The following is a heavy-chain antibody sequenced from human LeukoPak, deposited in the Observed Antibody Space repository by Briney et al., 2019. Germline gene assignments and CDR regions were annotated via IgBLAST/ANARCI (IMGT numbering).Heavy chain of an antibody. Sequence: GRSLRLSCAASGFTFSSYAMSWVRQAPGKGLEWVSAISGSGGSTYYADSVKGRFTISRDNSKNTLYLQMNSLRAEDTAVYYCAKDLGITMVRGVLAAWGQGTLVTVSS. V-gene: IGHV3-23*01. CDR3: AKDLGITMVRGVLAA. J-gene: IGHJ5*02. CDR2: ISGSGGST. CDR1: GFTFSSYA. D-gene: IGHD3-10*01.